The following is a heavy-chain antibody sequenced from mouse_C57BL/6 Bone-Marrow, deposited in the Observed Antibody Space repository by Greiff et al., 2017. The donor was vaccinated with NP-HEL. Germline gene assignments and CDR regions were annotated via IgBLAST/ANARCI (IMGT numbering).Heavy chain of an antibody. CDR2: INYDGSST. J-gene: IGHJ4*01. CDR1: GFTFSDYY. V-gene: IGHV5-16*01. CDR3: AREGGLRRRTYAMDY. D-gene: IGHD2-4*01. Sequence: EVKLVESEGGLVQPGSSMKLSCIASGFTFSDYYMAWVRQVPEKGLEWVANINYDGSSTYYLDSLKSRFIISRDNAKNILYLQMSSLKSEDTATYYCAREGGLRRRTYAMDYWGQGTSVTVSS.